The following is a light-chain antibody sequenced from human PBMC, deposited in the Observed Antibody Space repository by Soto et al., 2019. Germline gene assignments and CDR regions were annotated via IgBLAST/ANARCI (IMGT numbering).Light chain of an antibody. CDR3: QKNDSVPLT. J-gene: IGKJ4*01. Sequence: DIQMTQSPSSLSASVGDRVTITCRASQGVGTYLAWYQQRPGKVPKLLIYAASTLQSEVPSRFSGSGSGTDINLTISSLQPEDVATYYWQKNDSVPLTFGGGTRVELK. CDR2: AAS. V-gene: IGKV1-27*01. CDR1: QGVGTY.